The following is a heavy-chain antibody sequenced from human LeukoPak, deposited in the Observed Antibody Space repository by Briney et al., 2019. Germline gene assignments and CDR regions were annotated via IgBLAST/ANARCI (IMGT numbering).Heavy chain of an antibody. CDR3: ARDGEQQMAKNWFDP. CDR2: IYTSGST. Sequence: SETLSLTCTVSGGSISSYYWSWIRQPAGKGLEWIGCIYTSGSTNYNPSLKSRVTMSVDTSKNQFSLKLSSVTAADTAVYYCARDGEQQMAKNWFDPWGQGTLVTVSS. CDR1: GGSISSYY. J-gene: IGHJ5*02. V-gene: IGHV4-4*07. D-gene: IGHD6-13*01.